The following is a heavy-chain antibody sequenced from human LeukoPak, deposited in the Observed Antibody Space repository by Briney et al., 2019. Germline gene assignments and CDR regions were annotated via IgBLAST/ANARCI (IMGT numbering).Heavy chain of an antibody. CDR1: GYTFTGYY. D-gene: IGHD3-10*01. CDR2: INPNSGDT. J-gene: IGHJ4*02. Sequence: ASVKVSCTASGYTFTGYYMHWVRQAPGQGLEWMGWINPNSGDTNYAQKFQGRVTMTRDTSISTAYMELSRLRSDDTAVYYCARYALLWFGELLYYFDYWGQGTLVTVSS. V-gene: IGHV1-2*02. CDR3: ARYALLWFGELLYYFDY.